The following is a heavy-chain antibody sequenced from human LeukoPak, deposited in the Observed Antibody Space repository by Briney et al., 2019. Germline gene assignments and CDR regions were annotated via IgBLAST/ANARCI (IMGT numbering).Heavy chain of an antibody. V-gene: IGHV1-69*13. J-gene: IGHJ4*02. CDR2: IIPIFGTA. CDR3: ARGYYYDSSGYYSFDF. CDR1: GGTFSSYA. D-gene: IGHD3-22*01. Sequence: SVKVSCKASGGTFSSYAISWVRQAPGQGLEWMGGIIPIFGTANYAQKFQGRVTITADESTSTAYMELSSLRPEDTAVYYCARGYYYDSSGYYSFDFWGQGTLVTVSS.